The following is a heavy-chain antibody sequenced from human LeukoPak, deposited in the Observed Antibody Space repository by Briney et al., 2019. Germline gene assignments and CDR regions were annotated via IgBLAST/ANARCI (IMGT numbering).Heavy chain of an antibody. Sequence: SETLSLTCAVYGGSFSGYYWSWIRQPPGKGLEWIGETNHSGSTNYNPSLKSRVTISVDTSKNQFSLKLSSVTAADTAVYYCAGGYSYGIHDYWGQGTLVTVSS. CDR1: GGSFSGYY. CDR2: TNHSGST. D-gene: IGHD5-18*01. CDR3: AGGYSYGIHDY. V-gene: IGHV4-34*01. J-gene: IGHJ4*02.